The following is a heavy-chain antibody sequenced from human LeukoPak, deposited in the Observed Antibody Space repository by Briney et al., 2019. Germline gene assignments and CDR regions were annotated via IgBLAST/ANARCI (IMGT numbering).Heavy chain of an antibody. CDR3: ARSKIDY. J-gene: IGHJ4*02. D-gene: IGHD4-11*01. CDR1: GFTFSNYW. CDR2: INEDGSEK. V-gene: IGHV3-7*01. Sequence: GGSLRLSCTASGFTFSNYWMMWVRQAPGKGLEWVANINEDGSEKYYADSVEGRFTISRDNAKNSLDLQMNSLRADDTAIYCCARSKIDYWGQGTLVTVSS.